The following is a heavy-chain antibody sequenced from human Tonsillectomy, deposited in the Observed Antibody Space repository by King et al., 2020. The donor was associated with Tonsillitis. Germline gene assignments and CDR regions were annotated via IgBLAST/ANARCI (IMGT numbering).Heavy chain of an antibody. CDR3: ARDQQGYDFWSGYYTGPFDI. Sequence: VQLVQSGAEVKKPXSSVKVXCKASGGTFSXYAISWVRXAPGQGLEXXGXXXPILGXXNXAXKXRXRVXITADXSTSTAYMXLXXXXXEXXXVYYCARDQQGYDFWSGYYTGPFDIWGQGTMVTVSS. J-gene: IGHJ3*02. CDR1: GGTFSXYA. CDR2: XXPILGXX. V-gene: IGHV1-69*04. D-gene: IGHD3-3*01.